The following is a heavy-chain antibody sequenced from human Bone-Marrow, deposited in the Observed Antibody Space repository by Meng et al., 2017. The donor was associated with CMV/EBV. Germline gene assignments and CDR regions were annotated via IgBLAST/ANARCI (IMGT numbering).Heavy chain of an antibody. CDR1: DSVSSNSAA. J-gene: IGHJ5*01. CDR3: ARNPGTSQTWFDS. CDR2: TYYRSRWCN. V-gene: IGHV6-1*01. D-gene: IGHD1-7*01. Sequence: DSVSSNSAACNWIRQSPSRGLGWLGRTYYRSRWCNDFAVSVRSRVTINSDTSKNQFSLHLTSVTPEDTALYFCARNPGTSQTWFDSWGQGTLVTVSS.